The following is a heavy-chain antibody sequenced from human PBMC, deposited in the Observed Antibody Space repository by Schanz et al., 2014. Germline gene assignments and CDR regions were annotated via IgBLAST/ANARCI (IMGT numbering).Heavy chain of an antibody. Sequence: QVQLVQSGAEVKKPGASVKVSCKASGYTFTSYSIHWVRQAPGQGLEWMGWINVGNGNMKYSQKFQGRVTITRDTSASTAYMELSSLRSEDTAMYYCARDYYDSSGYYYCDYWGQGTLVTVSS. V-gene: IGHV1-3*01. CDR1: GYTFTSYS. D-gene: IGHD3-22*01. CDR3: ARDYYDSSGYYYCDY. J-gene: IGHJ4*02. CDR2: INVGNGNM.